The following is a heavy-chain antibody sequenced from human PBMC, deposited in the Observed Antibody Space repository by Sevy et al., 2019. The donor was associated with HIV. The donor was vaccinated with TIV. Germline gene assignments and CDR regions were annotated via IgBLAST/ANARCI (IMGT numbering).Heavy chain of an antibody. J-gene: IGHJ6*02. D-gene: IGHD3-22*01. CDR2: ISFDGDTK. CDR3: AKRGGHDTSGSVSYYYYGMDV. Sequence: GGSLRLSCAASGFSFRNDGMHWVRQAPGKGLEWLALISFDGDTKYYGDSVKGRFTISRDNSKNTLYLQMNSLRVEDTALYYCAKRGGHDTSGSVSYYYYGMDVWGQGTTVTVSS. V-gene: IGHV3-30*18. CDR1: GFSFRNDG.